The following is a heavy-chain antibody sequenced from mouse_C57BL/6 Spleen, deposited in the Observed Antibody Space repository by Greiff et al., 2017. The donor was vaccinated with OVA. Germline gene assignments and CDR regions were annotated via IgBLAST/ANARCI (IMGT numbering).Heavy chain of an antibody. D-gene: IGHD1-1*01. J-gene: IGHJ2*01. Sequence: QVQLQQSGPELVKPGASVKISCKASGYAFSSSWMNWVKQRPGKGLEWIGRIYPGDGDTNYNGKFKGKATLTADKSSSTAYMQLSSLTSEDSAVYFCASQSTVVAGFDYWGQGTTLTVSS. CDR3: ASQSTVVAGFDY. CDR2: IYPGDGDT. CDR1: GYAFSSSW. V-gene: IGHV1-82*01.